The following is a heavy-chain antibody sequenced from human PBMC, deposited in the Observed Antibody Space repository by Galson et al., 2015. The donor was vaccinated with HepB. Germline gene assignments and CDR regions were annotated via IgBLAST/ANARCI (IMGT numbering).Heavy chain of an antibody. CDR3: ARVRGAYCGGDCYAFDI. V-gene: IGHV1-69*13. CDR2: IIPIFGTA. CDR1: GGTFSSYA. D-gene: IGHD2-21*01. Sequence: SVKVFCKTSGGTFSSYAISWVRQAPGQGLEWMGGIIPIFGTANYAQKFQGRVTITADESTSTAYMELSSLRSEDTAVYYCARVRGAYCGGDCYAFDIWGQGTMVTVSS. J-gene: IGHJ3*02.